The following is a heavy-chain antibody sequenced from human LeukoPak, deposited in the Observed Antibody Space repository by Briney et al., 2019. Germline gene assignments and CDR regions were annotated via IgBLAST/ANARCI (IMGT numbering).Heavy chain of an antibody. CDR3: AREGYYDSSGYSPYAFDI. CDR2: ISAYNGNT. D-gene: IGHD3-22*01. V-gene: IGHV1-18*01. CDR1: GYTFTVYG. Sequence: ASVNVSCKSSGYTFTVYGISWLRQAPAQGLEWMGLISAYNGNTNYAQKFQGRVTMTTDTSTSTAYMELRSLRSDDTAVYYCAREGYYDSSGYSPYAFDIWGQGTMVTVSS. J-gene: IGHJ3*02.